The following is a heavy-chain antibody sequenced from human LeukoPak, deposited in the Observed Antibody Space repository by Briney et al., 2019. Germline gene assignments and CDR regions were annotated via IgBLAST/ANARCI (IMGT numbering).Heavy chain of an antibody. CDR2: IYSGGTT. CDR1: GFTVSNNY. J-gene: IGHJ4*02. V-gene: IGHV3-66*01. CDR3: AKDTRAGGATYYFDY. Sequence: GGSLRLSCAASGFTVSNNYMSWVRQAPGKGLEWVSVIYSGGTTYYANSVKGRFTISRDNSKNTLYLQMNSLRAEDTAVYYCAKDTRAGGATYYFDYWGQGTLVTVSS. D-gene: IGHD1-26*01.